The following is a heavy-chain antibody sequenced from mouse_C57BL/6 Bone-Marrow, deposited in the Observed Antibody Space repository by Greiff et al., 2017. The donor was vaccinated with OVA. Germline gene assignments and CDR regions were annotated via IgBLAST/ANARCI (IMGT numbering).Heavy chain of an antibody. J-gene: IGHJ2*01. CDR2: ISSGGSYT. Sequence: EVHLVESGGDLVKPGGSLKLSCAASGFTFSSYGMSWVRQTPDKRLEWVATISSGGSYTYYPDSVKGRFTISRDNAKNTLYLQMSSLKSEDTAMYYCARQVSTTVVVDYWGQGTTLTVSS. CDR3: ARQVSTTVVVDY. CDR1: GFTFSSYG. D-gene: IGHD1-1*01. V-gene: IGHV5-6*01.